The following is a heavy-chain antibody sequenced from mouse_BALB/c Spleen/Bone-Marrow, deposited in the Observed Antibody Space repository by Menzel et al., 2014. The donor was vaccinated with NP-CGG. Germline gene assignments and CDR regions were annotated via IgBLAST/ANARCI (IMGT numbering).Heavy chain of an antibody. D-gene: IGHD1-1*01. CDR1: GFSLTSYG. CDR2: IWAGGST. Sequence: VQLVESGPGLVTPSQSLSISCTASGFSLTSYGVHWVRQPPGQGLEWLGAIWAGGSTNYYSALMSRLRINKDNSKSEDFLKMNSLQTDDTAMYYCAREGRGYYCSSGAAMDYWGQGTTVTVSS. CDR3: AREGRGYYCSSGAAMDY. V-gene: IGHV2-9*02. J-gene: IGHJ4*01.